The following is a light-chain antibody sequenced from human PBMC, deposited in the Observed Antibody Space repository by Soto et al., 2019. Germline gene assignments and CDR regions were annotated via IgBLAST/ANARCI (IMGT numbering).Light chain of an antibody. CDR2: AAS. V-gene: IGKV1-8*01. CDR3: QQYYSYPLT. J-gene: IGKJ4*01. CDR1: QGISSY. Sequence: AIRLTPSPSSFSASTGDRVTITCRASQGISSYLAWYQQKPGKAPKLLIYAASTLQSGVPSRFSGSGSGTDFTLTISCLQSEDFATYYCQQYYSYPLTFGGGTKVDNK.